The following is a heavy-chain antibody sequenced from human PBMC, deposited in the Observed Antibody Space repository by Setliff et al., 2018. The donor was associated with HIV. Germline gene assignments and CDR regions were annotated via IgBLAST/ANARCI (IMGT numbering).Heavy chain of an antibody. D-gene: IGHD6-13*01. V-gene: IGHV3-21*04. CDR3: ARDCRVGWVFTYGMDV. CDR1: GFTFSDYG. J-gene: IGHJ6*02. Sequence: GGSLRLSCAASGFTFSDYGMHWVRQAPGKGLEWVSSISSSSYYIYYADSVKGRFTISRDNSKNTLFLQMNSLRPEDTAVYYCARDCRVGWVFTYGMDVWGQGTLVTVSS. CDR2: ISSSSYYI.